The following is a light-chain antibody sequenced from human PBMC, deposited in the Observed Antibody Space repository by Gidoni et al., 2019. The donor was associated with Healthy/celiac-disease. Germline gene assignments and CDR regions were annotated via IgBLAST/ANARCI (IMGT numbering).Light chain of an antibody. V-gene: IGLV8-61*01. CDR3: VLYMGSGSWV. Sequence: QTVVTQEPSFSVSPGGTVTLTCGLCSGSVSPSYYPSWSQQTPGQAPRTLISSTNTRSSGVPDRFSCSILGNKAALTITGAQADDESDYYCVLYMGSGSWVFGRGTKLTVL. CDR2: STN. CDR1: SGSVSPSYY. J-gene: IGLJ3*02.